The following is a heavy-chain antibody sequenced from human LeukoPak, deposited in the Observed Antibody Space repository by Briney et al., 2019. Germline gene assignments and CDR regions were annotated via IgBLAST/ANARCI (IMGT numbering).Heavy chain of an antibody. CDR3: ARVATMVRVPLDALDI. J-gene: IGHJ3*02. Sequence: PAGSLRLSCAISGFTFSACELTWVRQAPGKGLEWVSYISRSGSTRYYADSVKGRFTISRDNAKNSLYLQMNSLRAEDTAVYYCARVATMVRVPLDALDIWGQGTMVSVSS. D-gene: IGHD3-10*01. CDR2: ISRSGSTR. V-gene: IGHV3-48*03. CDR1: GFTFSACE.